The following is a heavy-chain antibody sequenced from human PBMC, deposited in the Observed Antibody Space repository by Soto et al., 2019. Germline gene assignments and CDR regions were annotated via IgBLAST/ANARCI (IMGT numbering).Heavy chain of an antibody. J-gene: IGHJ4*02. CDR3: ARGLNGYLHCFDY. V-gene: IGHV1-3*01. CDR1: GYTFTSYA. CDR2: INAGNGNT. Sequence: QVQLVQSGAEVKKPGASVKVSFKASGYTFTSYAVHWVRQAPGQGLEWIGWINAGNGNTKYSQKFQGRVTITRDTSASTAYMELGSLRSEGTAVFFCARGLNGYLHCFDYWGQGTPVTVSS. D-gene: IGHD5-18*01.